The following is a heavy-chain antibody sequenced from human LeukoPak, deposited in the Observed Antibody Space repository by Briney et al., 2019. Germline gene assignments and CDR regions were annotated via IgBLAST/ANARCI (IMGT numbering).Heavy chain of an antibody. CDR2: IIPIFGTA. J-gene: IGHJ4*02. CDR3: ARDQLYSSGWHYDDY. CDR1: GGTFSSYA. D-gene: IGHD6-19*01. V-gene: IGHV1-69*01. Sequence: GASVTVSCTASGGTFSSYAISWVRQAPGQGLEWMGGIIPIFGTANYAQKFQGRVTITADESTSTAYMELSSLRSEDTAVYYCARDQLYSSGWHYDDYWGQGTLVTVSS.